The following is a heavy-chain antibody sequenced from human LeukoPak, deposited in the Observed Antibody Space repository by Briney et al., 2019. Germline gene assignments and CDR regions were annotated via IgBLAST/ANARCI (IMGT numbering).Heavy chain of an antibody. J-gene: IGHJ3*02. D-gene: IGHD1-1*01. CDR1: GFTFSSHN. CDR3: ARGGNWNDEGDAFDI. CDR2: ISSSSSTI. Sequence: GGSLRLSCAASGFTFSSHNMNWVRQAPGKGLEWVSYISSSSSTIYYADSVKGRFTISRDNAKNSLYLQMNSLRAEDTALYHCARGGNWNDEGDAFDIWGQGTMVTVSS. V-gene: IGHV3-48*04.